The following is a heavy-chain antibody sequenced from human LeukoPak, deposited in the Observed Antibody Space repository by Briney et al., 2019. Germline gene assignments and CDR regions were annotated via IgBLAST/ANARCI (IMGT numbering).Heavy chain of an antibody. Sequence: SQTLSLTCTVSGGSITSGDHYWTWIRQPPGKGLEWIGYMYYSGSSSYNPSLRSRVTISIDTSKNQFSLRLSSVTAADTAVYYCAREGYYDVLTGHFSDYWGQGTLVTVSS. CDR3: AREGYYDVLTGHFSDY. V-gene: IGHV4-30-4*01. D-gene: IGHD3-9*01. CDR2: MYYSGSS. CDR1: GGSITSGDHY. J-gene: IGHJ4*02.